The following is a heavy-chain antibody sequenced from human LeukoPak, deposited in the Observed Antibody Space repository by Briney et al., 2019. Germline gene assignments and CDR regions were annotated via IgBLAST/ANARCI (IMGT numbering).Heavy chain of an antibody. J-gene: IGHJ3*02. Sequence: PGGSLRLSCAASGFSFSSYAMNWVRQAPGKGLEWVSGISGSGISTYYADSVKGRFTFSRDNSKNTLYLQMNSLRAEDTAVYFCAKDRVTAAGDDAFDIWGQGTIVTVSS. CDR1: GFSFSSYA. V-gene: IGHV3-23*01. CDR3: AKDRVTAAGDDAFDI. D-gene: IGHD6-13*01. CDR2: ISGSGIST.